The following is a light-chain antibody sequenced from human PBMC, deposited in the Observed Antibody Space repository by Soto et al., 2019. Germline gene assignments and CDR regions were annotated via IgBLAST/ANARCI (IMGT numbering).Light chain of an antibody. CDR3: QHYNMWPHILS. V-gene: IGKV3-15*01. CDR2: DAS. CDR1: QSVGSN. J-gene: IGKJ4*01. Sequence: DIVLAPSPGTLSLSPGERGTLSCRASQSVGSNLAWYQHKPGQAPRLLIYDASTRATGVPATFSGSGSGTEFTLTISSLQSDDFAIYYCQHYNMWPHILSFGGGTKVDIK.